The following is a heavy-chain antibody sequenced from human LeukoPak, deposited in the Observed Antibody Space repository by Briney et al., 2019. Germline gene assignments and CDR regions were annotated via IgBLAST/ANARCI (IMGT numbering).Heavy chain of an antibody. V-gene: IGHV3-66*02. CDR2: IYSGGST. CDR3: ARELLPQGHYYYGMDV. J-gene: IGHJ6*02. Sequence: PGGSLRLSCAASGFTASGNYMSWVRQAPGKGLEWVSVIYSGGSTYYADSVKGRFTISRDNSKNTLYLQMNSLRAEDTAVYYCARELLPQGHYYYGMDVWGQGTTVTVSS. CDR1: GFTASGNY. D-gene: IGHD1-26*01.